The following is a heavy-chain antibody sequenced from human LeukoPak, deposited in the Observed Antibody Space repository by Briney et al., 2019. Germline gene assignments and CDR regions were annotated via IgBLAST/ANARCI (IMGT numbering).Heavy chain of an antibody. CDR3: ARQDYYDSSGYYHPFEY. D-gene: IGHD3-22*01. J-gene: IGHJ4*02. Sequence: GESLKISCKGSGYSFTSYWIGWVRQMPGKGLEWMGIIYPGDSDTRYSPSFQGQVTISADKSISTAYLQWSSLRASDTAMYYCARQDYYDSSGYYHPFEYWGQGTLVTVSS. CDR2: IYPGDSDT. CDR1: GYSFTSYW. V-gene: IGHV5-51*01.